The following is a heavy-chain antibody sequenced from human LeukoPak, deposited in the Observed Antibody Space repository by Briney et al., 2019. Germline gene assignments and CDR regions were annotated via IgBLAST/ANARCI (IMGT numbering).Heavy chain of an antibody. Sequence: SETLSLTCTVSGGSISSGGYYWSWIRQHPGKGLEWIGYIYYSGSTYYSPSLKSRVTISVDTSKNQFSLKLSSVTAADTAVYYCARGRIPQNYGMDVWGQGTTVTVSS. CDR2: IYYSGST. J-gene: IGHJ6*02. D-gene: IGHD2-15*01. CDR1: GGSISSGGYY. CDR3: ARGRIPQNYGMDV. V-gene: IGHV4-31*03.